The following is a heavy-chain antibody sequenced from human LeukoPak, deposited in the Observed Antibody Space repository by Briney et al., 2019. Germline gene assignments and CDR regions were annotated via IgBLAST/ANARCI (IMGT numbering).Heavy chain of an antibody. Sequence: ASVKVSCKASGYTFIGYYIHWARQAPGQGLEWMAWFNPNSGATNQAQRFQGRVTMTRDASIRTAYMELSRLRYDDTAVYYCARGEAATTPWFEYWGQGTLLTVSS. D-gene: IGHD5-12*01. V-gene: IGHV1-2*02. J-gene: IGHJ4*02. CDR3: ARGEAATTPWFEY. CDR2: FNPNSGAT. CDR1: GYTFIGYY.